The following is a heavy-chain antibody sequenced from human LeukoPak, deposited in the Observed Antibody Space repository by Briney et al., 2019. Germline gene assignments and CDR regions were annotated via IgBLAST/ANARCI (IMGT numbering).Heavy chain of an antibody. CDR2: INPNSGGT. Sequence: ASVTVSCKASGYTFTGYYMHWVRQAPGPGLEGMGWINPNSGGTNYEQKFQGRVNMTRGTSISTAYMELSRLTSDDPAVYYCTGRVLGYCSGGSCEPVFDYWGQGTLVTVSS. CDR1: GYTFTGYY. D-gene: IGHD2-15*01. CDR3: TGRVLGYCSGGSCEPVFDY. V-gene: IGHV1-2*02. J-gene: IGHJ4*02.